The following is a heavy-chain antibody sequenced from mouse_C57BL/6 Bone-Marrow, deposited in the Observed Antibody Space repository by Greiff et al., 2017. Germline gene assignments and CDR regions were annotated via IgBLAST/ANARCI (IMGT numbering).Heavy chain of an antibody. D-gene: IGHD3-2*01. CDR2: IDPSDSYT. CDR1: GYSFTSYW. V-gene: IGHV1-59*01. J-gene: IGHJ4*01. Sequence: QVQLQQPGPELVRPGTSVKLYCKASGYSFTSYWMHWVKQRPGQSLEWIGVIDPSDSYTNYNQKFKGKATLTVDPSSSTAYMQLNSLTSEDSAVYYCARDRRPSYAMDDWGTGTSVTVSS. CDR3: ARDRRPSYAMDD.